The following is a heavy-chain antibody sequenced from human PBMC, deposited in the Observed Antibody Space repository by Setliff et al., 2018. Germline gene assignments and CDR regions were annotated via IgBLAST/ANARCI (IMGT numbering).Heavy chain of an antibody. CDR1: GGTFRSYG. V-gene: IGHV1-69*05. J-gene: IGHJ6*03. CDR3: AREGVDTRSSTDYRYYMDV. CDR2: TIPSFGST. D-gene: IGHD5-18*01. Sequence: GASVKVSCKASGGTFRSYGISWVRQAPGQGLEWMGGTIPSFGSTNYAQKFQDRVTIITDESTSTAYMELSSLRTEDTAVHYCAREGVDTRSSTDYRYYMDVWGKGTTVTVSS.